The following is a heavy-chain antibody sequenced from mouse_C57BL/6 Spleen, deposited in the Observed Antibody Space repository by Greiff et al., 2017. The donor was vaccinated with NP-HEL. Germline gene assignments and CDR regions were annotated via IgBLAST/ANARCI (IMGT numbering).Heavy chain of an antibody. D-gene: IGHD1-1*01. Sequence: EVKLVESGPELVKPGASVKISCKASGYSFTGYYMNWVKQSPEKSLEWIGEINPSTGGTTYNQKFKAKATLTVDKSSSTAYMQLKSLTSEDSAVYYCARGEVDYYGSRGYWGQGTTLTVSS. CDR3: ARGEVDYYGSRGY. J-gene: IGHJ2*01. CDR1: GYSFTGYY. V-gene: IGHV1-42*01. CDR2: INPSTGGT.